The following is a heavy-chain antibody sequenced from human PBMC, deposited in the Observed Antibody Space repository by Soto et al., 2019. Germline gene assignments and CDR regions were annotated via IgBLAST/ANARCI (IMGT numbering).Heavy chain of an antibody. J-gene: IGHJ5*02. CDR3: ARQSITMVRGVIIDHWFDP. CDR1: GGSISSYY. D-gene: IGHD3-10*01. Sequence: SETLSLTCTVSGGSISSYYWSWIRQPPGKGLEWIGYIYYSGSTNYNPSLKSRVTISVDTSKNQFSLKLRSVTAADTAVYYCARQSITMVRGVIIDHWFDPWGQGTLVTVSS. CDR2: IYYSGST. V-gene: IGHV4-59*08.